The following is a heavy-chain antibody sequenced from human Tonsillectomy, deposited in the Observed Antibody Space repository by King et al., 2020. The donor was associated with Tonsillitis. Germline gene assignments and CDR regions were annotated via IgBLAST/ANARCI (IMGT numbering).Heavy chain of an antibody. J-gene: IGHJ4*02. CDR2: IHYSGRT. Sequence: VQLQESGPGLVKPSQTLSLTCTVSGGSISSGGYYWSWIRQHPGKGLEWIGYIHYSGRTYYNPALKSRVTILVDTSKNQFSLKLSSVTAADTAVYYCARDGYDYGDFSSPLRFDYWGQGTLVTVSS. V-gene: IGHV4-31*03. CDR3: ARDGYDYGDFSSPLRFDY. CDR1: GGSISSGGYY. D-gene: IGHD4-17*01.